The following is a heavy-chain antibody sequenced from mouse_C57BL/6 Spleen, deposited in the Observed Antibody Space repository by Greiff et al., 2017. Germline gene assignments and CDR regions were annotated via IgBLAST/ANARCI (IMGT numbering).Heavy chain of an antibody. CDR3: ARNERLRDYAMDY. D-gene: IGHD2-4*01. J-gene: IGHJ4*01. CDR1: GFSLTSYG. Sequence: VKLMESGPGLVQPSQSLSITCTVSGFSLTSYGVHWVRQSPGKGLEWLGVIWSGGSTDYNAAFISRLSISKDNSKSQVFFKMNSLQADDTAIYYCARNERLRDYAMDYWGQGTSVTVSS. CDR2: IWSGGST. V-gene: IGHV2-2*01.